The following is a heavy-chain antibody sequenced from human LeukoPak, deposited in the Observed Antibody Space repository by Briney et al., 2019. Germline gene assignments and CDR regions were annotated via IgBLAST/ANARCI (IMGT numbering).Heavy chain of an antibody. CDR1: GFTFSSYA. J-gene: IGHJ3*02. Sequence: SGGSLRLSCAASGFTFSSYAMSWVRQAPGKGLEWVSAISGSGGSTYYADSVKGRFTISRDNSKNTPYLQMNSLKTEDTAVYYCTTDRETPTYYYDSSGYPDDAFDIWGQGTMVTVSS. V-gene: IGHV3-23*01. D-gene: IGHD3-22*01. CDR2: ISGSGGST. CDR3: TTDRETPTYYYDSSGYPDDAFDI.